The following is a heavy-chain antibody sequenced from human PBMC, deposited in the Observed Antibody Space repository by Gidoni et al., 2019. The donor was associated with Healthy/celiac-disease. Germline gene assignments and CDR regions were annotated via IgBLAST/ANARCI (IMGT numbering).Heavy chain of an antibody. CDR2: IYYSGST. J-gene: IGHJ4*02. D-gene: IGHD5-18*01. CDR1: GGSISSSSYY. V-gene: IGHV4-39*01. CDR3: ARVANTATRVEFDY. Sequence: QLQLQESGPGLVKPSETLSLTCTVSGGSISSSSYYWGWIRQPPGKGLEWIGSIYYSGSTYYNPSLKSRVTISVDTSKNQFSLKLSSVTAADTAVYYCARVANTATRVEFDYWGQGTLVTVSS.